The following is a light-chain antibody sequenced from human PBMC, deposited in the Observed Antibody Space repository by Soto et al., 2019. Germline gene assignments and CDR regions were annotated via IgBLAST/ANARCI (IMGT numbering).Light chain of an antibody. CDR2: GAS. CDR1: QSVSSN. J-gene: IGKJ3*01. Sequence: EIVMTQSPATLSVSPGERATLSCRASQSVSSNLAWYQQKPGQAPRLLIYGASARATGIPARFSGSGSGTELTFTISSLQSEDFAVYDCQQYNNCPPGVTFGPGTKVDIK. V-gene: IGKV3-15*01. CDR3: QQYNNCPPGVT.